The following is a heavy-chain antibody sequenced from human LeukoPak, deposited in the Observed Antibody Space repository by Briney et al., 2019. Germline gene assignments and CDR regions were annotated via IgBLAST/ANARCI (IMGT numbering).Heavy chain of an antibody. D-gene: IGHD2-15*01. CDR1: GYTFTSYY. CDR3: ARDSRDIVVVVAATNWFDP. V-gene: IGHV1-46*01. CDR2: INPSGGST. Sequence: ASVKVSCKASGYTFTSYYMHWVRQAPGQGLEWMGIINPSGGSTSYAQKFQGRVTMTRDMSTSTVYMELSSLRSEDTAVYYCARDSRDIVVVVAATNWFDPWGQGTLVTVSS. J-gene: IGHJ5*02.